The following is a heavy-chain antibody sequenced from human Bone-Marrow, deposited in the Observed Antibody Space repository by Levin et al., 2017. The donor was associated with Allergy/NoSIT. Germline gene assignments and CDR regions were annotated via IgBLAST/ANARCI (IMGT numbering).Heavy chain of an antibody. CDR2: IYWDDDK. CDR3: AHRLTPRQNNWNYGYFDF. J-gene: IGHJ4*02. D-gene: IGHD1-7*01. CDR1: GFSISTSGVG. Sequence: ESGPTLVKPTQTLTLTCTFSGFSISTSGVGVGWIRQPPGKALEWLGFIYWDDDKRYNPSLKSRLTVTKDTANNRVVLMMTNMDPVDTATYYCAHRLTPRQNNWNYGYFDFWGQGTLVTVSS. V-gene: IGHV2-5*02.